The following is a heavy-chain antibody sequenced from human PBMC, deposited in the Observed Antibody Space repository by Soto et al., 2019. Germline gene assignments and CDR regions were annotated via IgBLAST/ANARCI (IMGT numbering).Heavy chain of an antibody. Sequence: SETLSLTCTVSGGSITSYNWNWLRQPPGKALEWIGYVYNSGSTNYNPSLKSRVTISVDTSKNQFSLKVNSVTAADTAVYYCARRAVVAVTGSLDNWLDPWGQGILVTSPQ. CDR2: VYNSGST. J-gene: IGHJ5*02. V-gene: IGHV4-59*01. CDR3: ARRAVVAVTGSLDNWLDP. D-gene: IGHD2-21*01. CDR1: GGSITSYN.